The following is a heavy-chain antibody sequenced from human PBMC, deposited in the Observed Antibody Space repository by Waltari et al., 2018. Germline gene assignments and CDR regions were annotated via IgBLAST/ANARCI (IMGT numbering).Heavy chain of an antibody. D-gene: IGHD6-13*01. CDR1: GFTFSSYA. CDR3: AKAGVPFRAAAGKYDY. V-gene: IGHV3-23*01. J-gene: IGHJ4*02. CDR2: ISGSGGST. Sequence: EVQLLESGGGLVQPGGSLRLSCAASGFTFSSYAMSWVRQAPGKGLEWVSAISGSGGSTYYADSVKGRFTISRDNSKNTLYLQMNSLRAEDTAVYYCAKAGVPFRAAAGKYDYWGQGTLVTVSS.